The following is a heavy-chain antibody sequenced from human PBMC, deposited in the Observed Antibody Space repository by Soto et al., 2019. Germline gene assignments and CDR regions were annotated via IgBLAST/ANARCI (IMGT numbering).Heavy chain of an antibody. CDR1: GFTFSTAV. CDR2: ISHDGVNK. V-gene: IGHV3-30-3*01. CDR3: AKEDYSSCHAGTFHH. D-gene: IGHD2-2*01. J-gene: IGHJ1*01. Sequence: QVQLVESGGGVVQPGRSLRLSCAASGFTFSTAVMHWVRQPPGKGLEWVAVISHDGVNKQYSDSVRGRFTVTKDNAQNTVDLEMNSLRLEDTAVYYCAKEDYSSCHAGTFHHWGQGTLVIVSS.